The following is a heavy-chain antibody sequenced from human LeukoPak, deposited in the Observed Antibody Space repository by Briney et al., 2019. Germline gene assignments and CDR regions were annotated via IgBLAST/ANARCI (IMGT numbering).Heavy chain of an antibody. CDR1: GFTFSNAW. J-gene: IGHJ6*03. D-gene: IGHD6-13*01. CDR2: IKSKTDGGTT. V-gene: IGHV3-15*01. CDR3: TTGEVPYIAAAGTDYYYYYMDV. Sequence: GGSLRLSCAGSGFTFSNAWLSLVRQAPGKGLEWVGRIKSKTDGGTTDYAAPVKGRFTISRDDSKTTLYLQMNSLKTEDTGVYYCTTGEVPYIAAAGTDYYYYYMDVWGKGTTVTVAS.